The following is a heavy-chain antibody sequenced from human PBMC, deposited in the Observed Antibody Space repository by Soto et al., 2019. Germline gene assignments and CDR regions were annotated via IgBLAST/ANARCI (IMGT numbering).Heavy chain of an antibody. D-gene: IGHD1-1*01. CDR2: FDPEDGET. V-gene: IGHV1-24*01. Sequence: QVQLLQSGAEVKKPGASVKVSCKFSGHTLTELSMHWVRQAPGRGLEWMGGFDPEDGETIFAQKFQGRVTMTEDTSTDSTYMELTSLRSEDTAVYYCAAGGTRWLHSQFDYWGQGTLVTISS. CDR3: AAGGTRWLHSQFDY. CDR1: GHTLTELS. J-gene: IGHJ4*02.